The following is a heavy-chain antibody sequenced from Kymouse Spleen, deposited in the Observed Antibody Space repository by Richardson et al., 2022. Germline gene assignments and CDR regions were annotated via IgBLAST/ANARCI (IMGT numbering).Heavy chain of an antibody. CDR1: GFTFSSYW. V-gene: IGHV3-74*01. J-gene: IGHJ6*02. Sequence: EVQLVESGGGLVQPGGSLRLSCAASGFTFSSYWMHWVRQAPGKGLVWVSRINSDGSSTSYADSVKGRFTISRDNAKNTLYLQMNSLRAEDTAVYYCARDESIAAAGTSYYYYGMDVWGQGTTVTVSS. D-gene: IGHD6-13*01. CDR3: ARDESIAAAGTSYYYYGMDV. CDR2: INSDGSST.